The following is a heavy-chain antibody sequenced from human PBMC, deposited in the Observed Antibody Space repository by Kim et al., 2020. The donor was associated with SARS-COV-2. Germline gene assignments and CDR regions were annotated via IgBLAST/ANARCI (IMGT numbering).Heavy chain of an antibody. CDR1: GFTFSSYW. CDR2: IKQDGSEK. V-gene: IGHV3-7*01. Sequence: GGSLRLSCAASGFTFSSYWMSWVRQAPGKGLEWVANIKQDGSEKYYVDSVKGRFTISRDNAKNSLYLQMNSLRAEDTAVYYCARETALDYDILGSLHVWGQGTLVTVSS. D-gene: IGHD3-9*01. CDR3: ARETALDYDILGSLHV. J-gene: IGHJ4*02.